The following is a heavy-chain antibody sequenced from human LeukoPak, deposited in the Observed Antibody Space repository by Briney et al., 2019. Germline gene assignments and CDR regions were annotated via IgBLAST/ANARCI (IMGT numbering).Heavy chain of an antibody. V-gene: IGHV3-23*01. CDR3: AKEGGSGWYEDAFDI. Sequence: GGSLRLSCAASGFTFSSYAMSWVRQAPGKGLEWVSAISGSDGRTYYADSVKGRFTISRDNSKNTLYLQMNGLRVEDTALYYCAKEGGSGWYEDAFDIWGQGTMVTVSS. CDR1: GFTFSSYA. D-gene: IGHD6-19*01. J-gene: IGHJ3*02. CDR2: ISGSDGRT.